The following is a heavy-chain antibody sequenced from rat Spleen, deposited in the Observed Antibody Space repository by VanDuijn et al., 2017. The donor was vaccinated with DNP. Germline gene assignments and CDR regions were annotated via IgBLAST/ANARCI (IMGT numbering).Heavy chain of an antibody. CDR1: GFTFSDYY. D-gene: IGHD1-4*01. J-gene: IGHJ2*01. V-gene: IGHV5-22*01. CDR3: ARHVLPLRVWDY. CDR2: TNYAGGST. Sequence: EVQLVESGGGLVQPGRSLKLSCAASGFTFSDYYMALVRQTPTKGLEWVAYTNYAGGSTYNGDSVKGRFTISRDNAKSTLYLQINSLRSEDMATYYCARHVLPLRVWDYWGQGVMVTVSS.